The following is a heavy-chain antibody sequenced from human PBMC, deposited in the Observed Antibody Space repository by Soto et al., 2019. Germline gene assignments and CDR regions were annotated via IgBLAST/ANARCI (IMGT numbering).Heavy chain of an antibody. CDR2: ISGSSTYA. CDR1: GLTFSDYY. V-gene: IGHV3-11*06. CDR3: AREATGNGMDV. D-gene: IGHD6-13*01. Sequence: QGQLVESGGGLVKPGGSLRLSCAASGLTFSDYYMSWIRQAPGEGREWVSYISGSSTYADYADSVKDRFTISRDNARNSLYLQMNSLRAEDTAVYYCAREATGNGMDVWGQGTTVTVSS. J-gene: IGHJ6*02.